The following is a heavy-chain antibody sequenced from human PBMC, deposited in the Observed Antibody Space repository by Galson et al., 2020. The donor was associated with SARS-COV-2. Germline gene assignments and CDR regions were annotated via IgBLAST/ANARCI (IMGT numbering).Heavy chain of an antibody. CDR3: ARDASWAMFAMDV. V-gene: IGHV3-21*06. Sequence: GGSLRLSCAVSGFTFSSYTLNWVRQAPGKGLEWVSAISSSSDYIYDADSVKGRFTISRDNGKNSLYLQMNSLRAEDTAVYYCARDASWAMFAMDVWGQGTTVTVSS. J-gene: IGHJ6*02. D-gene: IGHD3-10*02. CDR1: GFTFSSYT. CDR2: ISSSSDYI.